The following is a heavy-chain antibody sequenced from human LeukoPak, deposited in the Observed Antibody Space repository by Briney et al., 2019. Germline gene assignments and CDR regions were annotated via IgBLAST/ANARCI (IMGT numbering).Heavy chain of an antibody. J-gene: IGHJ4*02. Sequence: ASVKVSCKASGGTFSSYAISWVRQAPGQGLEWMGWISAYNGNTNYAQKLQGRVTMTTDTSTSTAYMELRSLRSDDTAVYYCAGATHYGDHFDYWGQGTLVTVSS. V-gene: IGHV1-18*01. CDR3: AGATHYGDHFDY. CDR2: ISAYNGNT. D-gene: IGHD4-17*01. CDR1: GGTFSSYA.